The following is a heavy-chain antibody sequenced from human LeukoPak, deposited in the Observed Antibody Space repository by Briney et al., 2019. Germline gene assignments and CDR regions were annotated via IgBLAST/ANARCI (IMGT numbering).Heavy chain of an antibody. CDR3: ARVGNYYYFDY. D-gene: IGHD4-4*01. CDR1: GGSFSGYY. CDR2: INHSGST. V-gene: IGHV4-34*01. J-gene: IGHJ4*02. Sequence: SETLSLTCAVYGGSFSGYYWSWIRQPPGKGLEWIGEINHSGSTNYNPSLKSRVTISVDTSKNQFSLKLSSVTAADTAVYYCARVGNYYYFDYWGQGTLVTVSS.